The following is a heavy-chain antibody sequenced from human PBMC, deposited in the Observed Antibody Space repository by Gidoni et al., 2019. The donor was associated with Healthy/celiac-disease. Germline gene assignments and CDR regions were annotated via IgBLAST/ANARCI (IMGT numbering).Heavy chain of an antibody. CDR3: ARDRPRPAYYYGMDV. CDR2: IYYSGST. J-gene: IGHJ6*02. V-gene: IGHV4-59*01. Sequence: QVQLQESGPGLVKPSETLSLTCTVSGGSISSYYWRWIRQPPGKGLEWIGYIYYSGSTNYNPSLKSRVTISVDTSKNQFSLKLSSVTAADTAVYYCARDRPRPAYYYGMDVWGQGTTVTVSS. CDR1: GGSISSYY.